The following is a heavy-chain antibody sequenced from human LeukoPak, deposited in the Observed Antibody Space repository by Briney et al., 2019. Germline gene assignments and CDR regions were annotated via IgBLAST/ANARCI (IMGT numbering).Heavy chain of an antibody. CDR2: VDHTGST. CDR1: DDSITMYY. Sequence: SETLSLTCSVSDDSITMYYWTWLRQPPGKGLEWIGYVDHTGSTNFNPSLNGRVSISRDTTKNLFSLRLRSVTAADTAVYFCARGRVSSSTWYSTYYYYFYMDVWGKGTTVTVSS. CDR3: ARGRVSSSTWYSTYYYYFYMDV. D-gene: IGHD1-1*01. V-gene: IGHV4-59*01. J-gene: IGHJ6*03.